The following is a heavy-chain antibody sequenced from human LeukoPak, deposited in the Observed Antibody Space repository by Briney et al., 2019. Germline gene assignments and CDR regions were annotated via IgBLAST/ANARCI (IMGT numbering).Heavy chain of an antibody. J-gene: IGHJ6*02. Sequence: PSDTLSLTCAVYGGSFSGCYWTWIRQSPGKGLEWIGEISHSGSTNHNPSLKSRITLSVATSKHQFSLRLTSLTAADTAVYYCARASDDEFYLYHGMDVWGQGTTVTVSS. CDR3: ARASDDEFYLYHGMDV. CDR1: GGSFSGCY. V-gene: IGHV4-34*01. CDR2: ISHSGST. D-gene: IGHD2-2*01.